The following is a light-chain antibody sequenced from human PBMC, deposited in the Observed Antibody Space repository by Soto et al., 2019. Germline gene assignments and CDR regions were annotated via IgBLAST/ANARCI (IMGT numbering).Light chain of an antibody. Sequence: IQMTQSPSTLSASVGDRVTITCRASQSISSWLAWYQQKPGKAPKLLIYDASSLESGVPSRLSGSGSGKEFTLTISSLQPDDFATYYCQQYNSYSQTFGQGTKVDIK. J-gene: IGKJ1*01. CDR2: DAS. V-gene: IGKV1-5*01. CDR1: QSISSW. CDR3: QQYNSYSQT.